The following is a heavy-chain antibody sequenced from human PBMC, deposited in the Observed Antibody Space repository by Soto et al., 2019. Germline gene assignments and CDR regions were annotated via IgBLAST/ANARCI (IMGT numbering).Heavy chain of an antibody. D-gene: IGHD6-13*01. Sequence: ASVKVSCKASGGTFSSYAISWVRQAPGQGLEWMGGIIPIFGTANYAQKFQGRVTITADESTSTAYMELSSLRSEDTAVYYCARGQQLVLYYYYGMDVWGQGTTVTVSS. CDR1: GGTFSSYA. V-gene: IGHV1-69*13. J-gene: IGHJ6*02. CDR2: IIPIFGTA. CDR3: ARGQQLVLYYYYGMDV.